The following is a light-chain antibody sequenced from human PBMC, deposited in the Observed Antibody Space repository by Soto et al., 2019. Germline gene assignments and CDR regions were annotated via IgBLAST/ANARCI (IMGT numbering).Light chain of an antibody. CDR3: QQFNNYPPT. CDR1: QGISDA. CDR2: DAS. J-gene: IGKJ4*01. Sequence: AIQFTQSPSSLSASVGDRVSITCRASQGISDAIAWYQQKPGNPPKLVISDASSLAGGVPSRFSGSGSGTDFTLTVSSMQPEAFANYSCQQFNNYPPTFGGGTKVDIK. V-gene: IGKV1D-13*01.